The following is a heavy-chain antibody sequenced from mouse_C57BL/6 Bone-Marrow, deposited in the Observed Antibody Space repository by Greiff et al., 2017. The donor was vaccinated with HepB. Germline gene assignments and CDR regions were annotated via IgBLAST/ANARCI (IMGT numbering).Heavy chain of an antibody. CDR1: GYTFTDYN. J-gene: IGHJ1*03. CDR2: INPNNGGT. Sequence: VQLQQPGAELVKPGASVKIPCKASGYTFTDYNMDWVKQSHGKSLEWIGDINPNNGGTIYNQKFKGKATLTVDKSSSTAYMELRSLTSEDTAVYYCARRYYGSSYWYFDVWGTGTTVTVSS. CDR3: ARRYYGSSYWYFDV. V-gene: IGHV1-18*01. D-gene: IGHD1-1*01.